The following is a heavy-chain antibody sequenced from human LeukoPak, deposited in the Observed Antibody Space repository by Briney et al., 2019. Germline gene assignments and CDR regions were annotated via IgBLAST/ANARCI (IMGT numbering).Heavy chain of an antibody. CDR2: ISYDGSNK. CDR3: ARDLASFGELPYNWFDP. J-gene: IGHJ5*02. D-gene: IGHD3-10*01. V-gene: IGHV3-30*04. Sequence: GGSLRLSCAASGFTFSSSAMHWVRQAPGKGLEWVALISYDGSNKYSADSVKGRFTISRDNSKNTLYLQMNSLRAEDTAVYYCARDLASFGELPYNWFDPWGQGTLVTVSS. CDR1: GFTFSSSA.